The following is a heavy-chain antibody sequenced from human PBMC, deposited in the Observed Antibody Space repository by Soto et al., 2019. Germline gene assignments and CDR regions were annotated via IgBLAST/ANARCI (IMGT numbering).Heavy chain of an antibody. J-gene: IGHJ6*02. CDR2: IYYSGST. V-gene: IGHV4-30-4*01. D-gene: IGHD6-13*01. Sequence: SETLSLTCTVSGGSISSGDYYWSWIRQPPGKGLEWIGYIYYSGSTYYNPSLKSRVTISVDTSKNQFSLKLSSVTAADTAVYYCARGQLAAGAYYYGMDVWGQGTTVTVSS. CDR1: GGSISSGDYY. CDR3: ARGQLAAGAYYYGMDV.